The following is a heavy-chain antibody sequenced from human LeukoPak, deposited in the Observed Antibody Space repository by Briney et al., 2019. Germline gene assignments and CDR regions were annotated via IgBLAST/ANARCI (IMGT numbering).Heavy chain of an antibody. CDR3: AREGGDFWSGDPPPYYYGMDV. V-gene: IGHV1-69*01. CDR2: IIPIFGTA. J-gene: IGHJ6*02. D-gene: IGHD3-3*01. CDR1: GGTFSSYA. Sequence: GASVKVSCKASGGTFSSYAISWVRQAPGQGLEWMGGIIPIFGTANYAQKFQGRVTITADESTSTAYMELSSLRSEDTAVYYCAREGGDFWSGDPPPYYYGMDVWGQGTTVTVSS.